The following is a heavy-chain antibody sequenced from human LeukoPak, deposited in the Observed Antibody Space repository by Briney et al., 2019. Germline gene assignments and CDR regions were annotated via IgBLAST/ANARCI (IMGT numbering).Heavy chain of an antibody. CDR1: GGSISGYY. CDR3: ARYSYGGFYFDY. CDR2: LYYDGST. Sequence: SETLSLTCTVSGGSISGYYWSWLRQPPGKRLEWIGYLYYDGSTTYNPSLKSRVTISLDTSKNQFFLKLSSVTAADTAVYYCARYSYGGFYFDYWGQGTLVTVSS. J-gene: IGHJ4*02. D-gene: IGHD5-18*01. V-gene: IGHV4-59*08.